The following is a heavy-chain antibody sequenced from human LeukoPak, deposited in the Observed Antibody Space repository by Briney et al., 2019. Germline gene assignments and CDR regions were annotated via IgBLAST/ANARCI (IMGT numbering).Heavy chain of an antibody. Sequence: SETLSLTCTVSGHSISSDYYWAWIRQPPGQGLERIGSMYHTGNTYQKPSLKSRVSLSLDTSKNQFSPKLNSVTAADTAVYYCAKKDYYYMDVWGKGTTVTVSS. J-gene: IGHJ6*03. CDR1: GHSISSDYY. CDR2: MYHTGNT. CDR3: AKKDYYYMDV. V-gene: IGHV4-38-2*02.